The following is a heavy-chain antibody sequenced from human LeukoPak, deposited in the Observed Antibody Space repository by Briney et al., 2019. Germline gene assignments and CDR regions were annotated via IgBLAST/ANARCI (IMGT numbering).Heavy chain of an antibody. CDR3: ARSTVTTSPVDY. Sequence: ASVKLCCKASGYTFTSYGISWVRQAPGQGLEWMGWISAYNANTNYAQKLQGRVTMTTDTYTSTAYMDLRSLRSDDTAVYYCARSTVTTSPVDYWGQGPLVTVSS. V-gene: IGHV1-18*01. J-gene: IGHJ4*02. CDR1: GYTFTSYG. D-gene: IGHD4-17*01. CDR2: ISAYNANT.